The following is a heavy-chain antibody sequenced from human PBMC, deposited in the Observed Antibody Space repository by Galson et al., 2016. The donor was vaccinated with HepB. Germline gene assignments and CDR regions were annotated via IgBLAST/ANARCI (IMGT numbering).Heavy chain of an antibody. CDR2: VHYTGAT. Sequence: SETLSLTCTVTGGSFTSYYWSWIRQPPEKGLEWIGCVHYTGATNYNPSLKSRVTFSMDTSKSQFSLHLSSVTVADTAVYYCARGQNNFRRWGQGTLVTVSS. D-gene: IGHD1-20*01. CDR3: ARGQNNFRR. CDR1: GGSFTSYY. V-gene: IGHV4-59*01. J-gene: IGHJ4*02.